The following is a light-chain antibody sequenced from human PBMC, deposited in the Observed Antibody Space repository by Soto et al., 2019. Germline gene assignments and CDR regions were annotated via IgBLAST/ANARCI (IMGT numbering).Light chain of an antibody. CDR2: GNI. CDR3: QSYDSSLSAVV. V-gene: IGLV1-40*01. J-gene: IGLJ2*01. Sequence: QSVLTQPPSVSGAPGQTVSISCTGSSSNIAAHYDVHWYQHLPGTAPKLLIYGNINRPSGVPDRFSGSKSGTSASLAITGLQAEDEADYYCQSYDSSLSAVVFGGGTKLTVL. CDR1: SSNIAAHYD.